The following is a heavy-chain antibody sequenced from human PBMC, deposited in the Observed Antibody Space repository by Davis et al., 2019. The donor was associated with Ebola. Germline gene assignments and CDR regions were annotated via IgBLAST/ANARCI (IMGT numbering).Heavy chain of an antibody. CDR3: AKGSVVASPFVH. J-gene: IGHJ4*02. V-gene: IGHV3-23*01. Sequence: GESLKISCAASGFPFSTYALSWVRQAPGKGLEWVSAISGSGGSIYYADSVKGRFTISRDNSKNTLYLQMNSLRAEDTAVYYCAKGSVVASPFVHWGQGTLVTVSS. CDR2: ISGSGGSI. CDR1: GFPFSTYA. D-gene: IGHD2-15*01.